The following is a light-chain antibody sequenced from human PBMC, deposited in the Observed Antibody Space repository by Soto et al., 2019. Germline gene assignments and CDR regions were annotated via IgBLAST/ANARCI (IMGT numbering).Light chain of an antibody. CDR2: GAS. J-gene: IGKJ1*01. Sequence: EIVLTQSPATLSLSPGERAALSCRASQSVGSFLAWYQQKPGQAPRLLIYGASNRATDIPARFSGSGSGTDFTLTISSLEPEDFAVYYCQHRSNWPETFGQGTKLDI. CDR1: QSVGSF. V-gene: IGKV3-11*01. CDR3: QHRSNWPET.